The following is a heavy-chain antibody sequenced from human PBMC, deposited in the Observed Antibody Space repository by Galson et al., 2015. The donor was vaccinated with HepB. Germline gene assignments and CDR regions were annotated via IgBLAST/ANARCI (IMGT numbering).Heavy chain of an antibody. CDR2: IWYDGSNK. Sequence: SLRLSCAASGFTFSSYGMHWVRQAPGKGLEWVAVIWYDGSNKYYADSVKGRFTISRDNSKNTLYLQMNSLRAEDTAVYYCARDGSWQGAAAGTQILVYWGQGTLVTVSS. CDR3: ARDGSWQGAAAGTQILVY. CDR1: GFTFSSYG. J-gene: IGHJ4*02. D-gene: IGHD6-13*01. V-gene: IGHV3-33*01.